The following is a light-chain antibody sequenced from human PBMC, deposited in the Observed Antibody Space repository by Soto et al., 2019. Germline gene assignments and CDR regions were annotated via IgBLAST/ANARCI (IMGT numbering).Light chain of an antibody. CDR3: QQYNNWPLLT. J-gene: IGKJ4*01. CDR1: QSVNNN. CDR2: GAS. Sequence: ELIVTQSPATLSVSPGERATLSCRASQSVNNNLAWYQQKPGQAPRLLIYGASTRATGIPARFGGSGYGTEFTLTISSLQSEDLAIYYCQQYNNWPLLTFGGGTKVEIK. V-gene: IGKV3-15*01.